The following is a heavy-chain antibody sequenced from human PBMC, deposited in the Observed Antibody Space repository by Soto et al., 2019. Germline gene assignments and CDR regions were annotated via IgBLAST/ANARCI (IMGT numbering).Heavy chain of an antibody. J-gene: IGHJ4*02. CDR3: ARRVLPGCYFDC. D-gene: IGHD3-3*01. Sequence: QVQLVQSGAEVKKPGASVKVSCKASGYTFTTYFMHWVRQAPGQGLEWMGMINPTGGSTGYAPKLQGRITLTRDTSTSTDSMALRNLRSEDTAVYYCARRVLPGCYFDCWGQGTLVSDSS. V-gene: IGHV1-46*03. CDR2: INPTGGST. CDR1: GYTFTTYF.